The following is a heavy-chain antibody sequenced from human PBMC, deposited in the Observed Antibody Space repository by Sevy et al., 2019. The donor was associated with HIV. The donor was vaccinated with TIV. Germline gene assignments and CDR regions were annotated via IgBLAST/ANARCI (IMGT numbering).Heavy chain of an antibody. V-gene: IGHV1-18*01. Sequence: ASVKVSCKASGYTFTSYGINWVRQAPGQGLEWMGWISAYSGNTNNAQNLQGRDTMTTDTFTRTAYTELRSLTSDDTAVYYCARDQYDSSGYYYSYYGMDVWGQGTTVTVSS. CDR1: GYTFTSYG. CDR2: ISAYSGNT. D-gene: IGHD3-22*01. CDR3: ARDQYDSSGYYYSYYGMDV. J-gene: IGHJ6*02.